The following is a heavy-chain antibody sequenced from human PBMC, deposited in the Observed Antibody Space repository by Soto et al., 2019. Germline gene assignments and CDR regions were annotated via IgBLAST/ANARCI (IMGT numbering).Heavy chain of an antibody. CDR1: GASINTGGYY. CDR3: AREPGYGLGALDA. CDR2: VYYSGST. V-gene: IGHV4-31*02. J-gene: IGHJ6*02. D-gene: IGHD5-12*01. Sequence: SETLSLTCNVSGASINTGGYYWSWIRKHPGKGLEWLGFVYYSGSTSYSPSLESRVSISVDPSKRQFYLELASVTAADSAVSYCAREPGYGLGALDAWGQGTTVTVSS.